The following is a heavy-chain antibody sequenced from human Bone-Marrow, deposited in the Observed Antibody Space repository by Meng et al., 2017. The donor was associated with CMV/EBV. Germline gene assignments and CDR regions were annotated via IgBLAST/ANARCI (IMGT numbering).Heavy chain of an antibody. J-gene: IGHJ4*02. CDR2: INPNSGGT. CDR3: ARTLTGTTEFDY. V-gene: IGHV1-2*02. Sequence: ASVKVSCKASGGTFSSYAINWVRQAPGQGLEWMGWINPNSGGTNYAKKFQGRVTMTRDTSISTAYMELSRLRSDDTAVYYCARTLTGTTEFDYWGQGTLVTVSS. CDR1: GGTFSSYA. D-gene: IGHD1-20*01.